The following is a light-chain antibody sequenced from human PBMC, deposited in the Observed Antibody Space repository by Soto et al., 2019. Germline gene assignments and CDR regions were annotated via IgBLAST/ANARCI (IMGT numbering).Light chain of an antibody. CDR2: DVS. Sequence: QSALTQPASVSGSPGQSITISCTGTSSDIGAYNHVSWLQQYPGKAPQSMIYDVSSRTQGVSNRYSGSKSGNTASLTIYGLQAEDEAYYYCSSYTSSSTLYYVFGTGTKLTVL. V-gene: IGLV2-14*03. CDR3: SSYTSSSTLYYV. CDR1: SSDIGAYNH. J-gene: IGLJ1*01.